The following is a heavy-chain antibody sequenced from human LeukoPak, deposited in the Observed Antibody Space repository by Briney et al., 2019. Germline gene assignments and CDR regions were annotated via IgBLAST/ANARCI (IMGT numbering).Heavy chain of an antibody. CDR2: IYYTGTT. J-gene: IGHJ4*02. CDR3: AREEYSSDWYGHDS. D-gene: IGHD6-13*01. V-gene: IGHV4-39*07. CDR1: GGSISNTNYY. Sequence: PSETLSLTCTVSGGSISNTNYYWAWIRQPPGRGLAWIGSIYYTGTTFDNPSLKSRVTLSVDTSKNQFSLRLTSVTAADTAFYYCAREEYSSDWYGHDSWGQGTLVTVSS.